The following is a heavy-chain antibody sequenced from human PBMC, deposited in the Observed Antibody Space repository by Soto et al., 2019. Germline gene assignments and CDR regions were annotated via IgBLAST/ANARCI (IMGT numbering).Heavy chain of an antibody. CDR2: ISHSDHST. CDR3: AKRGGDSGWGDFDS. J-gene: IGHJ4*02. V-gene: IGHV3-23*01. CDR1: GFPFSCCA. D-gene: IGHD6-19*01. Sequence: EVQLLESGGGLVQPGGSLRLSCAASGFPFSCCAMNWVRQAPGKGLEWVSTISHSDHSTYYADSVKGRFTVSRDNSENTLYLQMNSLRAEDTAIYYCAKRGGDSGWGDFDSWGQGTLVTVSS.